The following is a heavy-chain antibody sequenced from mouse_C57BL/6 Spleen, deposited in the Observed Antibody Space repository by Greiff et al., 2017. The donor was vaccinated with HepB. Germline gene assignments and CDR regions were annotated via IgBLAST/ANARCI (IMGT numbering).Heavy chain of an antibody. D-gene: IGHD3-3*01. CDR2: INPSSGYT. CDR3: ARLEGLDYFDY. Sequence: QVQLKQSGAELARPGASVKMSCKASGYTFTSYTMHWVKQRPGQGLEWIGYINPSSGYTKYNQKFKDKATLTADKSSSTAYMQLSSLTSEDSAVYYCARLEGLDYFDYWGQGTTLTVSS. J-gene: IGHJ2*01. V-gene: IGHV1-4*01. CDR1: GYTFTSYT.